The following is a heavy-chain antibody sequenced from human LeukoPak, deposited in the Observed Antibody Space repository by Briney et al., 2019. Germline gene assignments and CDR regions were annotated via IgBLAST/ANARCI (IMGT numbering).Heavy chain of an antibody. CDR3: ARGIGDTAMGYYFDY. CDR2: VSAYNGKT. J-gene: IGHJ4*02. CDR1: GYTFTNYG. V-gene: IGHV1-18*01. D-gene: IGHD5-18*01. Sequence: ASVKVSCKASGYTFTNYGISWVRQAPGQGLEWMGWVSAYNGKTNYAQKLQGRVTMTTDTSTSTAYMELRSLRSDDTAVYYCARGIGDTAMGYYFDYWGQGTLVTVSS.